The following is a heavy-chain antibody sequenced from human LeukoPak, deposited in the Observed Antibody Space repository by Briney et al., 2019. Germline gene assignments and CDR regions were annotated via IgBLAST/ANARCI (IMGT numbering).Heavy chain of an antibody. J-gene: IGHJ4*02. CDR2: INPTGGST. CDR1: GYTFPSYF. V-gene: IGHV1-46*01. Sequence: ASVKDSCKASGYTFPSYFMHWVRQAPGQGLEWMGIINPTGGSTTYAQKFQGRVTMTRDTSTSTVYMELSSLRSEDTAVYYCARDCVVCGDYKDYYFDYWGQGTLVTVSS. CDR3: ARDCVVCGDYKDYYFDY. D-gene: IGHD5-12*01.